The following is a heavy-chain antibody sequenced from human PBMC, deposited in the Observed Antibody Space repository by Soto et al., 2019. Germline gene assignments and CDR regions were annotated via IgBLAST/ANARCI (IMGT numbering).Heavy chain of an antibody. J-gene: IGHJ6*02. CDR3: ARDKHRLQIGGNYYSALDV. CDR1: GDTFSSFA. CDR2: TIPIFRTP. Sequence: QVQLVQPGAEVKKPGSSVKVSCKAPGDTFSSFAISWVRQAPGQGLEWMGGTIPIFRTPDYAKKFQGGVRITADDSTTTAYLERGSLRSEDRAFYYFARDKHRLQIGGNYYSALDVWGQGTRV. V-gene: IGHV1-69*12. D-gene: IGHD5-12*01.